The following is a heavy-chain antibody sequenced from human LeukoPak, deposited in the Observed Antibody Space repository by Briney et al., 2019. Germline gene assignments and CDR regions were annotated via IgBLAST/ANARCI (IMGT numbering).Heavy chain of an antibody. Sequence: ASVKVSCKTSGYTFTDYYIHWVRQAPGQGLEWIGIIYPSVDTTDSSQKFKGRVTVTRDTSTSTVYMELRTLRSEDTAIYYCIREYEGGYFDYCGQGTLVTVSS. CDR1: GYTFTDYY. CDR3: IREYEGGYFDY. D-gene: IGHD2-8*01. CDR2: IYPSVDTT. V-gene: IGHV1-46*01. J-gene: IGHJ4*02.